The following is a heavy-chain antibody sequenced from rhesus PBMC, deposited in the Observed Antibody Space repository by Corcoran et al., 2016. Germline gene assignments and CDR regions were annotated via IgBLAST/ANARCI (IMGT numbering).Heavy chain of an antibody. CDR2: TSGSSGST. CDR1: GGSISSSNG. CDR3: ARASLSWFPYDY. J-gene: IGHJ4*01. D-gene: IGHD6-13*01. V-gene: IGHV4-65*01. Sequence: QVQLQESGPGLVKPSETLSLTCAVSGGSISSSNGWSWIRQPPGKELEWIGYTSGSSGSTYYNPSLKSRVTISTGTSKNQFSLKRSSVTAADTAVYYCARASLSWFPYDYWGQGVLVTVSS.